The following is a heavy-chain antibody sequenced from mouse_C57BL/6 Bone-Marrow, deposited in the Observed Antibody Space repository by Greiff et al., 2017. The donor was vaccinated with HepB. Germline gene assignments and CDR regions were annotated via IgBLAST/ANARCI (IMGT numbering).Heavy chain of an antibody. D-gene: IGHD1-1*01. CDR3: ARGLLRSFYYFDY. V-gene: IGHV1-81*01. CDR1: GYTFTSYG. J-gene: IGHJ2*01. CDR2: IYPRSGNT. Sequence: LQESGAELARPGASVKLSCKASGYTFTSYGISWVKQRTGQGLEWIGEIYPRSGNTYYNEKFKGKATLTADKSSSTAYMELRSLTSEGSAVYFCARGLLRSFYYFDYWGQGATLTVSS.